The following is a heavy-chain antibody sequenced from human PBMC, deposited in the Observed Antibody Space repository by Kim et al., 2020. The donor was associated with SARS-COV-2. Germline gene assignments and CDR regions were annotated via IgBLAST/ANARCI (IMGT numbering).Heavy chain of an antibody. J-gene: IGHJ4*02. D-gene: IGHD1-26*01. V-gene: IGHV3-48*03. Sequence: GGSLRLSCAASGFTFSSYEMNWVRQAPGKGLEWVSYISSSGSTIYYADSVKGRFTISRDNAKNSLYLQMNSLRAEDTAVYYCAREGGGSYLDYWGQGTLVIVSS. CDR2: ISSSGSTI. CDR1: GFTFSSYE. CDR3: AREGGGSYLDY.